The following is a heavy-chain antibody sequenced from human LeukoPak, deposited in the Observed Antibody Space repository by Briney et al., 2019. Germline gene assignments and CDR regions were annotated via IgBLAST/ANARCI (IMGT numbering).Heavy chain of an antibody. CDR1: GFTFSSCA. Sequence: PGGSLRLSCAVSGFTFSSCAMSWVRQAPGKGLEWVSTISYSGSSTYYADSVKGRFTISRDNSKNTLYLQMNSLRAEDTAVYYCAKLVVVMTQDAFDIWGQGTMVTVSS. D-gene: IGHD2-21*01. J-gene: IGHJ3*02. CDR2: ISYSGSST. V-gene: IGHV3-23*01. CDR3: AKLVVVMTQDAFDI.